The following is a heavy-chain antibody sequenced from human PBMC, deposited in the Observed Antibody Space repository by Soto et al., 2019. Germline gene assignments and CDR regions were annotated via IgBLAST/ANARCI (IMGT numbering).Heavy chain of an antibody. J-gene: IGHJ3*01. CDR2: IGLGSSTK. CDR1: EFTFSNYA. D-gene: IGHD3-22*01. V-gene: IGHV3-48*01. Sequence: GGSLRLSCAASEFTFSNYAMSWVRQAPGKGLEWVSYIGLGSSTKYYADSVEGRFTISRDNAKNSLYLQMNSLRAEDTAVYYCARDQLYYNDISGRPLNAFDVWGQGTMVTV. CDR3: ARDQLYYNDISGRPLNAFDV.